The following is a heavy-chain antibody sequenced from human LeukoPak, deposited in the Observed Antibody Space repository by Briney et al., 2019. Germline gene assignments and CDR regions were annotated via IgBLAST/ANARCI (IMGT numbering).Heavy chain of an antibody. Sequence: PSETLSLTCTVSGGSISSYCWSWIRQPPGKGLEWIGYIYYSGSTNYNPSLKSRVTISVDTSKNQFSLKLSSVTAADTAVYYSARATWDDYSHLDYWGQGTLVTVSS. D-gene: IGHD4-11*01. J-gene: IGHJ4*02. CDR2: IYYSGST. V-gene: IGHV4-59*01. CDR1: GGSISSYC. CDR3: ARATWDDYSHLDY.